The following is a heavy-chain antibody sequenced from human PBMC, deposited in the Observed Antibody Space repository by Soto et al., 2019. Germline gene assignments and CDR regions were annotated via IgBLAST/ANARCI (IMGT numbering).Heavy chain of an antibody. CDR3: ARGGSLYWYFDL. CDR2: INAGNGNT. J-gene: IGHJ2*01. V-gene: IGHV1-3*01. D-gene: IGHD1-26*01. CDR1: GYTFTSYY. Sequence: ASAKVSCNASGYTFTSYYMHWVRQAPGQRLEWMGWINAGNGNTKYSQKFQGRVTITRDTSASTAYMELSSLRSEDTAVYYCARGGSLYWYFDLWGRGTLVTVSS.